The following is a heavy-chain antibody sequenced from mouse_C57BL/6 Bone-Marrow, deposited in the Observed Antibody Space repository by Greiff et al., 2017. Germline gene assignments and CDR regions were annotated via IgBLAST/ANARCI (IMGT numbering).Heavy chain of an antibody. Sequence: EVKLLESGAELVRPGASVKLSCTASGFNIKDDYMHWVKQRPEQGLEWIGWIDPENGDTEYASKFQGKATITADTSSNTAYLQLSSLTSEDTAVYYCTTGYDYGRAWFAYWGQGTLVTVSA. CDR3: TTGYDYGRAWFAY. CDR2: IDPENGDT. CDR1: GFNIKDDY. J-gene: IGHJ3*01. V-gene: IGHV14-4*01. D-gene: IGHD2-4*01.